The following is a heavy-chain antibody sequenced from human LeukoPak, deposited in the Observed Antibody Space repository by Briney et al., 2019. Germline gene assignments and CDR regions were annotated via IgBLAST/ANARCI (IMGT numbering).Heavy chain of an antibody. CDR3: ARPYCGGDCNFDY. Sequence: GASVKVSCKASGYTFTGYYMHWVRQAPGQGLEWMGRINPNSGGTNYAQKFQGRVTMTRDTSSSTAYMELSRLRSDDMAVYYCARPYCGGDCNFDYWGQGTLVTVSS. CDR2: INPNSGGT. V-gene: IGHV1-2*06. CDR1: GYTFTGYY. D-gene: IGHD2-21*02. J-gene: IGHJ4*02.